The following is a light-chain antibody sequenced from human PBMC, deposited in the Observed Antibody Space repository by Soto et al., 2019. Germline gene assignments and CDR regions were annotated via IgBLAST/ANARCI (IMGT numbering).Light chain of an antibody. CDR1: QSVRSSH. CDR3: QHYANWPLT. J-gene: IGKJ4*01. V-gene: IGKV3-20*01. CDR2: GAS. Sequence: ENVLTQSPATLSLSPGEGATLSCRASQSVRSSHLAWYQQKPGQAPRLLIYGASSRATGIPDRFSGSGSGAEFTLTITSLQSEDFAVYYCQHYANWPLTFGGGTKGDIK.